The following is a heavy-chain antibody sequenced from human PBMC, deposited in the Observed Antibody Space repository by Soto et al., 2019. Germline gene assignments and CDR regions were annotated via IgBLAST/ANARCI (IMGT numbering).Heavy chain of an antibody. CDR1: GGSISSYC. D-gene: IGHD3-10*01. CDR3: ARDRRDYYGSGSEQYYYYYGMDV. J-gene: IGHJ6*02. CDR2: IYYSGST. V-gene: IGHV4-59*01. Sequence: SETLSLTCTVSGGSISSYCWSWIRQPPGKGLEWIGYIYYSGSTNYNPSLKSRVTISVDTSKNQFSLKLSSVTAADTAVYYCARDRRDYYGSGSEQYYYYYGMDVWGQGTTVTVSS.